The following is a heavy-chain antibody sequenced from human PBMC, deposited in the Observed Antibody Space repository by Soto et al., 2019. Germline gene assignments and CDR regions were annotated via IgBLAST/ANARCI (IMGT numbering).Heavy chain of an antibody. Sequence: SETLSLTFIFSGVCISTYHWSWIRQPAGKGLEWIGRMHTSGSTNYNPSLKSRVSMSVDTSKNHFSLKVSSVTAADTAVYYCARDEYGYGDSYDSWGQGTLVTVSS. V-gene: IGHV4-4*07. CDR1: GVCISTYH. CDR2: MHTSGST. J-gene: IGHJ4*02. D-gene: IGHD5-12*01. CDR3: ARDEYGYGDSYDS.